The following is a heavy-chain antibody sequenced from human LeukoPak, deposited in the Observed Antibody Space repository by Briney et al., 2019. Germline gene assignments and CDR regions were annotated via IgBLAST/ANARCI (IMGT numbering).Heavy chain of an antibody. CDR3: ARGRSGYCTNGVCYPTYYYYYGMDV. V-gene: IGHV4-61*01. CDR1: GGSVSSGSYY. D-gene: IGHD2-8*01. Sequence: PSETLSLTCTVSGGSVSSGSYYWSWIRQPPGKGLEWIGYIYYSGSTNYNPSLKSRVTISVDTSKNQFSLKLSSVTAADTAVYYCARGRSGYCTNGVCYPTYYYYYGMDVWGQGTTVTVSS. J-gene: IGHJ6*02. CDR2: IYYSGST.